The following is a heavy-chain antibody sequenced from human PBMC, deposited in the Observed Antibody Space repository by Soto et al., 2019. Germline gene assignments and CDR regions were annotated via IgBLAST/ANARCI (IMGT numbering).Heavy chain of an antibody. CDR1: GSPIGGSSYY. CDR2: SFYSGSA. Sequence: SETLSLTCTVSGSPIGGSSYYWGWVRQPPGKGLEWILGNSFYSGSAYYNPSLKSRVTISVDTSKNQFSLKLTSVTAADTAVYYCARPTTEGNIDSFEIWGQGTMVTVSS. D-gene: IGHD1-1*01. J-gene: IGHJ3*02. CDR3: ARPTTEGNIDSFEI. V-gene: IGHV4-39*01.